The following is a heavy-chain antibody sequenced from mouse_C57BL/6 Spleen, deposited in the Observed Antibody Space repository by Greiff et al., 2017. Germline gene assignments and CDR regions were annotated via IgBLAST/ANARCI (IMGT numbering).Heavy chain of an antibody. CDR2: INYDGSST. CDR3: ARERRDYAMDD. J-gene: IGHJ4*01. V-gene: IGHV5-16*01. D-gene: IGHD2-12*01. Sequence: EVQRVESEGGLVQPGSSMKLSCTASGFTFSDSYMAWVRQVPEKGLEWVANINYDGSSTYYLDSLKSRFIISRDNAKNILYLQMSSLKSEDTATYYCARERRDYAMDDWGQGTSVTVAS. CDR1: GFTFSDSY.